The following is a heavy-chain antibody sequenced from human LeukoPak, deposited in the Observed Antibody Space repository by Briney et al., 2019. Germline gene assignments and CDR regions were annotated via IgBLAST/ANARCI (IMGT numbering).Heavy chain of an antibody. J-gene: IGHJ4*02. D-gene: IGHD3-9*01. CDR2: IIPIFGTA. CDR3: ARGAGVLTGYYTSPPLFDY. Sequence: SLKVSCKASGATFSSYAISWVRQAPEQGLEWMGGIIPIFGTANYAQKFQGRVTITADESTSTAYMELSSLRSEDTAVYYCARGAGVLTGYYTSPPLFDYWGQGTLVTVSS. V-gene: IGHV1-69*13. CDR1: GATFSSYA.